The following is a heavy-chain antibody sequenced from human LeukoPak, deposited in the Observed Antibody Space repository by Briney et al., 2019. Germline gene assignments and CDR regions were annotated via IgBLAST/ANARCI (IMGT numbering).Heavy chain of an antibody. D-gene: IGHD2-2*01. V-gene: IGHV3-21*01. J-gene: IGHJ5*02. CDR3: AREGPSPVVPVTHWFDP. CDR1: GFTFSSYS. CDR2: ISSSSSYI. Sequence: GGSLRLSCAASGFTFSSYSMNWVRQAPGKGLEWVSSISSSSSYIYYADSVKGRFTISRDNAKNSLYLQMSSLRPEDTAVYYCAREGPSPVVPVTHWFDPWGQGTLVSVSS.